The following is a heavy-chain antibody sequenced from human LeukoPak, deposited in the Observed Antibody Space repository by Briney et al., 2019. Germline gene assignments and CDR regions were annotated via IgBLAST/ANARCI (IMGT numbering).Heavy chain of an antibody. J-gene: IGHJ4*02. CDR2: IKTDGSQK. CDR3: ARVTAVAGTSVGVDA. Sequence: PGGSLRLSCAASGFTFNKYWMTWVRQAPGKGLEWVATIKTDGSQKYYVDSVKGRFTISRDNAKNSLYLQMNSLRAEDTAVYYCARVTAVAGTSVGVDAWGQGILVTVS. V-gene: IGHV3-7*01. D-gene: IGHD6-19*01. CDR1: GFTFNKYW.